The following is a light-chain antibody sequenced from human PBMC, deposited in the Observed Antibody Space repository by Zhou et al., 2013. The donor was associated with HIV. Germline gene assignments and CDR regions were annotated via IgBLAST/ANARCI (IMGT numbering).Light chain of an antibody. CDR2: GAS. V-gene: IGKV1-39*01. J-gene: IGKJ1*01. CDR3: QQYNGALWT. CDR1: QTIDNY. Sequence: DIQMTQSPTSLSASVGDRVTITCRPSQTIDNYLNWYQRKPGKAPKLLIYGASILHSGVPSRFSGSGSGTDFTLTISSLQPEDVGTYYCQQYNGALWTFGQGTKVEIK.